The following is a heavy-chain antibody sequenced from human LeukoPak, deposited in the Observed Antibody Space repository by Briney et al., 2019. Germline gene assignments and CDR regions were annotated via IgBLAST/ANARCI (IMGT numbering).Heavy chain of an antibody. V-gene: IGHV3-66*01. Sequence: GGSLRLSCAVSGFNVSNNYMSWVRQAPGKGLEWVSVIYYGITTYYADSVRGRFTISRDNSKNTLYLQTNSLRAEDTAVYYCAKDRGYGRYHYDYWGQGTLVTVSS. D-gene: IGHD2-15*01. J-gene: IGHJ4*02. CDR3: AKDRGYGRYHYDY. CDR1: GFNVSNNY. CDR2: IYYGITT.